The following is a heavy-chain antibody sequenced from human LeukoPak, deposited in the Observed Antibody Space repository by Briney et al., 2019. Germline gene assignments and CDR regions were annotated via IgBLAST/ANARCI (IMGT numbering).Heavy chain of an antibody. CDR1: GGSFSGYY. J-gene: IGHJ4*02. Sequence: PSETLSLTCAVYGGSFSGYYWNWIRQPPGKGLEWIGEINHSGSTNYNPSLKSRVTILVDTSTNQFSLKLSSVSAADTAVYHCARVAGSGYGDYVAYWGQGSLVTVSS. V-gene: IGHV4-34*01. D-gene: IGHD5-12*01. CDR3: ARVAGSGYGDYVAY. CDR2: INHSGST.